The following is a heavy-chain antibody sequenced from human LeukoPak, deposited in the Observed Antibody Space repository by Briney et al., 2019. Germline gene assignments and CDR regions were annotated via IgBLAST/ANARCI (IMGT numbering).Heavy chain of an antibody. D-gene: IGHD3-3*01. Sequence: ASVKVSCKASGYTFTSYDINWVRQATGQGLEWMGWMNPNSGNTGYAQNLQGRVAMTTDTSTSTAYMELSRLRSDDTAVYYCARGAHYDFWSGYYSRWGQGTLVTVSS. CDR1: GYTFTSYD. V-gene: IGHV1-8*01. CDR2: MNPNSGNT. CDR3: ARGAHYDFWSGYYSR. J-gene: IGHJ4*02.